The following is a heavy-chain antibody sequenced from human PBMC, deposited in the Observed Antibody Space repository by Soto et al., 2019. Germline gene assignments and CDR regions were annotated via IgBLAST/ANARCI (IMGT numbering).Heavy chain of an antibody. V-gene: IGHV1-46*01. D-gene: IGHD2-21*02. CDR3: ARGGHVVVVTAALDY. Sequence: QVQLMQSGAEVKKPGASVKVSCKASGDTFTDYYIHWVRQAPGQGLEWMGTVNPSGGHTTYAQHFLGRVTXPXEXSPXTVYVELTSLTSDDTAIYYCARGGHVVVVTAALDYWGQGTLVTVSS. J-gene: IGHJ4*02. CDR1: GDTFTDYY. CDR2: VNPSGGHT.